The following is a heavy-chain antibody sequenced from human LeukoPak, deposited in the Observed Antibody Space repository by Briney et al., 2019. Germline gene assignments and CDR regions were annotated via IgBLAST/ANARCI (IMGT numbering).Heavy chain of an antibody. CDR3: ATVAEDQVRAFDF. J-gene: IGHJ4*02. Sequence: ASVKVSCKASGYTFTDYYLHWVRQAPGQGPEWMGWIHPASGDTKSAEKFQGRVAMTRDTSISTAYMELSRLMSDDTAVYYCATVAEDQVRAFDFWGQGTLVTVSS. D-gene: IGHD2-2*01. CDR2: IHPASGDT. V-gene: IGHV1-2*02. CDR1: GYTFTDYY.